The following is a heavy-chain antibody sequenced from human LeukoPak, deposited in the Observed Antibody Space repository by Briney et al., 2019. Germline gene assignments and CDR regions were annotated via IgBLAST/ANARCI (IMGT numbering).Heavy chain of an antibody. V-gene: IGHV3-23*01. Sequence: TGGSLRLSCEASGFTFSSYAMSWVRQAPGKGLEWVSTISGSGGSTYYADSVKGRFTISRDNSRNTLYLQMNSLRVEDTAVYYCARGLCGGDCYDYWGQGTLVTVSS. CDR1: GFTFSSYA. CDR2: ISGSGGST. J-gene: IGHJ4*02. CDR3: ARGLCGGDCYDY. D-gene: IGHD2-21*02.